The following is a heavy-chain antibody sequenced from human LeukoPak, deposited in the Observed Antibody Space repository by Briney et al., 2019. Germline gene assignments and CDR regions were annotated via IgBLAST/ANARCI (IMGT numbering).Heavy chain of an antibody. CDR1: GGSISSYY. D-gene: IGHD2-2*01. Sequence: SETLSLTCTVSGGSISSYYWGWVRQPPGKGLEWMGYIYYSGSTNYNPSLKSRVTISVDTSKNQFSLKLSSVTAADTAVYYCARGHCSSTSCLFDYWGQGTLVTVSS. CDR3: ARGHCSSTSCLFDY. J-gene: IGHJ4*02. V-gene: IGHV4-59*01. CDR2: IYYSGST.